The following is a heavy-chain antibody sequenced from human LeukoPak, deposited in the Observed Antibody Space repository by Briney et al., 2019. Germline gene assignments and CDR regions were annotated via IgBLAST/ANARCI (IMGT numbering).Heavy chain of an antibody. V-gene: IGHV3-7*01. CDR1: GFTLKTFW. CDR3: ARDNGGRAFDL. J-gene: IGHJ3*01. CDR2: IKQDGSEK. D-gene: IGHD2-8*01. Sequence: PGGSLRLSCAVSGFTLKTFWMSWVRQAPGKGLQWVANIKQDGSEKYYVDPVRGRFTISRDNAKNSIYLQINSLRAGDSAVYYCARDNGGRAFDLWGHGTMVIVSS.